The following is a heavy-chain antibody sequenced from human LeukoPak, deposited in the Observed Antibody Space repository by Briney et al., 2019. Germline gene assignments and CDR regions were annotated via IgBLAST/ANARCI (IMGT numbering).Heavy chain of an antibody. CDR1: GYTFTTYG. Sequence: ASVKVSCKASGYTFTTYGISWVRQAPGQGLEWMGWISAYNGNTNYAQKLQGRVTMITDTSTSTAYMELRSLRSDDTAVYYCARGATVTTVYYYYYMDVWGKGTTVTVSS. D-gene: IGHD4-11*01. V-gene: IGHV1-18*01. CDR3: ARGATVTTVYYYYYMDV. CDR2: ISAYNGNT. J-gene: IGHJ6*03.